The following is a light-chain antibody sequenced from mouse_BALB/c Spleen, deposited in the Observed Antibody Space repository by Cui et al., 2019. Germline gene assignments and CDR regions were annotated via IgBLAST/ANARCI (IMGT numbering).Light chain of an antibody. J-gene: IGKJ1*01. CDR3: KQSYNLRT. CDR2: WAS. CDR1: QSLLNSRTRRNY. Sequence: DIMMSQYSSSLVASTGVRVTTSGKSSQSLLNSRTRRNYFAWYQQKPGQSPKRLIYWASTRESGVPDRFTGSGSGTDFTLTISSVQAEDLAVYYCKQSYNLRTFGGGTKLEIK. V-gene: IGKV8-21*01.